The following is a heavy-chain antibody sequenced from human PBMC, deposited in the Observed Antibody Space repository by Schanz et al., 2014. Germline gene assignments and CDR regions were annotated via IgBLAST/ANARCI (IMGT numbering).Heavy chain of an antibody. D-gene: IGHD2-15*01. Sequence: DVQLVDSGGGLVQPGGSLRLSCAASGFTVSNSYIHWVRQAPGQGLQWVSGMRWNAGSLGYGDSVKGRFTISRDNAKNSLYLQMNSLRAEDTALYYCARDTAQSCNGRSCFEYFQHWGQGALVTVSS. CDR3: ARDTAQSCNGRSCFEYFQH. CDR1: GFTVSNSY. CDR2: MRWNAGSL. V-gene: IGHV3-9*01. J-gene: IGHJ1*01.